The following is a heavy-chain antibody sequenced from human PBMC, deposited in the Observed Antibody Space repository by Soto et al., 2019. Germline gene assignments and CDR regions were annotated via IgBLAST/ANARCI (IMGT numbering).Heavy chain of an antibody. D-gene: IGHD3-22*01. V-gene: IGHV4-34*01. Sequence: PSETLSLTCAVYGGSSSGYYWSWIRQPPGKGLEWIGEINHSGSTNYNPSLKSRVTISVDTSKNQFSLKLSSVTAADTAVYYCARRTARLYDSSAKPHPFDYWGQGTLVTVSS. CDR1: GGSSSGYY. CDR3: ARRTARLYDSSAKPHPFDY. CDR2: INHSGST. J-gene: IGHJ4*02.